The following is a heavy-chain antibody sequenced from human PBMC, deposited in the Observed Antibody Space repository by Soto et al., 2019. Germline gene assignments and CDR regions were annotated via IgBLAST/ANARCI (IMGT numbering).Heavy chain of an antibody. Sequence: GGSLRLSCAASGFSLSGYGMHWVRQAPGKGLEWVAVIWYHGTTKNYADSVKGRFTISRDTSKNTVYLQMDSLKVEDTAVYYCARDVDRTSHLNWFDPWGQGVMVTVS. CDR2: IWYHGTTK. J-gene: IGHJ5*02. D-gene: IGHD5-12*01. CDR3: ARDVDRTSHLNWFDP. CDR1: GFSLSGYG. V-gene: IGHV3-33*08.